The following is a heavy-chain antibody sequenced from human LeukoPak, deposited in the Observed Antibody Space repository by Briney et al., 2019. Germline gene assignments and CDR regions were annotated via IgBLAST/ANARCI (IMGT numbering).Heavy chain of an antibody. Sequence: SETLSLTCTVSGGSVSSGSYYWSWIRQPPGKGLGWIGYIYYSGSTNYNPSLKSRVTISVDTSKNQFSLKLSSVTAADTAVYYCARDNYGDYYYYGMDVWGKGTTVTVSS. CDR3: ARDNYGDYYYYGMDV. D-gene: IGHD4-17*01. CDR2: IYYSGST. V-gene: IGHV4-61*01. CDR1: GGSVSSGSYY. J-gene: IGHJ6*04.